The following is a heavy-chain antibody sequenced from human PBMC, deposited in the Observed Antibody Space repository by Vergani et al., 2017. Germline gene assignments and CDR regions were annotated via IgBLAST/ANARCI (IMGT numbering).Heavy chain of an antibody. CDR2: IYPGNSET. CDR3: ARVYCRGMSCAGTDYFYHIDV. CDR1: GYSFSRNW. V-gene: IGHV5-51*03. Sequence: EVQLEQSGAAVKKPGESLEISCKGSGYSFSRNWIAWVRERPGQGLEWMGMIYPGNSETRNHPSFRGQVTMSVDKSISTANLQWSSLKASDSAMYYCARVYCRGMSCAGTDYFYHIDVWGKGTTVTVS. D-gene: IGHD3/OR15-3a*01. J-gene: IGHJ6*03.